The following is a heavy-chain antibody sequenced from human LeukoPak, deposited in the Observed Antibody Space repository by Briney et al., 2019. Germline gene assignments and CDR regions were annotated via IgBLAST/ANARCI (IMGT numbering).Heavy chain of an antibody. CDR1: GDTLNNYS. CDR2: IIPIFSTA. V-gene: IGHV1-69*13. D-gene: IGHD1-1*01. Sequence: ASVKVSFKASGDTLNNYSISWVRQAPRQGLEWMGGIIPIFSTANYSQKFQGRVTITADESTNTAYMELSSLTSDDTAVYYCARGYSRWTIPTSSYYYRMDLWGQGTTVAV. J-gene: IGHJ6*02. CDR3: ARGYSRWTIPTSSYYYRMDL.